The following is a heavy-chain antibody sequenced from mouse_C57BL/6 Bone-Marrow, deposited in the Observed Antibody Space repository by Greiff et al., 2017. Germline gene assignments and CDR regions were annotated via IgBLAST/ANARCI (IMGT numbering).Heavy chain of an antibody. Sequence: EVQLQQSGPELVKPGASVKISCKASGYTFTDYYMNWVKQSHGKSLEWIGDINPNNGGTSYNQKFKGKATLTVDKSSSTAYMELRSLTSEDSAVYYCARRGRLRRGDYWGQGTSVTVSS. CDR3: ARRGRLRRGDY. CDR1: GYTFTDYY. D-gene: IGHD2-4*01. CDR2: INPNNGGT. J-gene: IGHJ4*01. V-gene: IGHV1-26*01.